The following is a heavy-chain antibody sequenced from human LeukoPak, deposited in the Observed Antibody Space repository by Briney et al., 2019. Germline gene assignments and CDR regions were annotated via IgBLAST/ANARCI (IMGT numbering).Heavy chain of an antibody. CDR3: ARVGEMATTAGYFDY. D-gene: IGHD5-24*01. J-gene: IGHJ4*02. CDR1: GGTFSSYA. V-gene: IGHV1-69*13. Sequence: GASVKVSCKASGGTFSSYAISWVRQAPGQGLEWMGGIIPIFGTANYAQKFQGRVTITADESTSTAYMELSSLRSEDTAVYYCARVGEMATTAGYFDYWGQGTLVTVSS. CDR2: IIPIFGTA.